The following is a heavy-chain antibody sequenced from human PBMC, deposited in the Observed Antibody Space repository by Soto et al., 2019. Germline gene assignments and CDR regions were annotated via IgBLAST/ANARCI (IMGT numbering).Heavy chain of an antibody. CDR1: GFTFSSYG. Sequence: QVQLVESGAGVVQPGRSLRLSCAASGFTFSSYGMHWVRQAPGKGLEWVAVILYDGSKKYYADSVKGRFTISRDNSKNTLYLQMSSLRAEDTALYYCVKDGSSGWPYFDDMDVWGQGTTVTVSS. CDR2: ILYDGSKK. CDR3: VKDGSSGWPYFDDMDV. D-gene: IGHD6-19*01. V-gene: IGHV3-30*18. J-gene: IGHJ6*02.